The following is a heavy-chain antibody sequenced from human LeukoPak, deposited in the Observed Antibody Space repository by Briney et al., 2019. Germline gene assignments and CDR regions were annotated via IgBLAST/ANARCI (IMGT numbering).Heavy chain of an antibody. V-gene: IGHV4-34*01. J-gene: IGHJ5*02. CDR3: ARRYCSSTSCYLENWFDP. D-gene: IGHD2-2*01. CDR2: INHSGST. Sequence: SETLSLTCAVYGGSFSGYYWNWIRQPPGKGLEWIGEINHSGSTNYNPSLKSRVTISVDTSKNQFSLKLSSVTAADTAVYYCARRYCSSTSCYLENWFDPWGQGTLVTVSS. CDR1: GGSFSGYY.